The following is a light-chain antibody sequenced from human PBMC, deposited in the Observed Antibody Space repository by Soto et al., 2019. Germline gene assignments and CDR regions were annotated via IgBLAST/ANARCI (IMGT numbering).Light chain of an antibody. J-gene: IGKJ2*01. V-gene: IGKV3-11*01. CDR2: DAS. Sequence: EIVLTQSPATLSLSPGERATLSCRASRSVSSFLAWYQQKPGQAPRLLMYDASNRATGVPARFSGSGSGTDFTLTISSLEPEDFAVYYCQQRSNWPPYTFGQGTKLEMK. CDR3: QQRSNWPPYT. CDR1: RSVSSF.